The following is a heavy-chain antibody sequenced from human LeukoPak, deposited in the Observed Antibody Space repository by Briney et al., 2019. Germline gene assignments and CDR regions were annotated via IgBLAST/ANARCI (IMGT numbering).Heavy chain of an antibody. D-gene: IGHD6-19*01. CDR2: ISSSSSNI. V-gene: IGHV3-48*04. J-gene: IGHJ4*02. CDR3: ARVGRSGWTVDY. Sequence: GGSLRLSCAASGFDFSTYSIDWVRQAPGKGLEWVSYISSSSSNIYHADSVKGRFTISRDNAKNSLHLQMNSLRAEDTAVYYCARVGRSGWTVDYWGLGTLVTVSS. CDR1: GFDFSTYS.